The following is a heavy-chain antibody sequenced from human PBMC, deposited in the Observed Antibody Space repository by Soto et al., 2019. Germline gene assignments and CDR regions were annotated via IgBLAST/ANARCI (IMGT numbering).Heavy chain of an antibody. CDR1: GFIFSTYG. CDR2: ISYDGSSK. D-gene: IGHD3-3*01. CDR3: EKDPARYYDFRSGPGRYGMDV. Sequence: PGGSLRLSCAASGFIFSTYGIHWVRQAPGKGLEWVAIISYDGSSKYYGDSVKGRFSISRDNSKNTLYLQMNRLRPEDTAVYYCEKDPARYYDFRSGPGRYGMDVWGQGTTVTVSS. J-gene: IGHJ6*02. V-gene: IGHV3-30*18.